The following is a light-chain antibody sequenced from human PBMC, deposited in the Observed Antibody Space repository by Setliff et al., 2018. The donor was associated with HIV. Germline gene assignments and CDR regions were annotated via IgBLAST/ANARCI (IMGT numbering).Light chain of an antibody. Sequence: QSALTQPPSASGSPGQSVTISCTGTSGDVGGYNYVSWYQQYPGKAPKLLIHEVTKRPSGVPDRFSGSKSGNTASLTVSGLQVEDEADYYCSSYAGNKGDVFGTGTKVTVL. CDR1: SGDVGGYNY. CDR3: SSYAGNKGDV. J-gene: IGLJ1*01. V-gene: IGLV2-8*01. CDR2: EVT.